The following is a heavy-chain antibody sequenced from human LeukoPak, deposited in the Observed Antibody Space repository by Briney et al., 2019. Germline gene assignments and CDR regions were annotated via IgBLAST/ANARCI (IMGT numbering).Heavy chain of an antibody. J-gene: IGHJ4*02. D-gene: IGHD5-12*01. CDR1: GGSISSYY. CDR2: IYYSGST. V-gene: IGHV4-59*08. Sequence: SETLSLTCTVSGGSISSYYWSWIRQPPGKGLEWIGYIYYSGSTNYNPSLKSRVTISVDTSKNQFSLKLSSVTAADTAVYYCARHKGYSGLLFDYWAREPWSPSPQ. CDR3: ARHKGYSGLLFDY.